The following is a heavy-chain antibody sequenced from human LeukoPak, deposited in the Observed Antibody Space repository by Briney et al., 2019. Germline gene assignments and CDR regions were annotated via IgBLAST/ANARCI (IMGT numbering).Heavy chain of an antibody. V-gene: IGHV4-34*01. CDR1: GGSFSGYY. CDR3: ARQSRRSMVRGVINWFDP. Sequence: SETLSLTCAVYGGSFSGYYWSWIRQPPGKGLEWIGEINHSGSTNYNPSLKSRVTISVDTSKNQFSLKLSSVTAADTAVYYCARQSRRSMVRGVINWFDPWGQGTLVTVSS. J-gene: IGHJ5*02. CDR2: INHSGST. D-gene: IGHD3-10*01.